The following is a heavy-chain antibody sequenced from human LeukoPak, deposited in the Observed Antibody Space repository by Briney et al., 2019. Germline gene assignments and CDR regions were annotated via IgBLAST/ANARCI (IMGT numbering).Heavy chain of an antibody. J-gene: IGHJ4*02. CDR3: ARHSRTYYDFDY. CDR2: IHYSGST. Sequence: PSETLSLTCTVSGGSISSDYWSWIRQPPKKGLEWIGYIHYSGSTNYNPSLNSRVTISVDTSKNQFSLRLTSVTAADTAVYYCARHSRTYYDFDYWGQGTLVTVSS. CDR1: GGSISSDY. V-gene: IGHV4-59*08. D-gene: IGHD1-26*01.